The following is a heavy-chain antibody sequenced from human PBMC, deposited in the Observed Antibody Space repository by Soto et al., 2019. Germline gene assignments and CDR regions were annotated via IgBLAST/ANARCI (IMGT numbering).Heavy chain of an antibody. V-gene: IGHV4-39*01. D-gene: IGHD1-7*01. Sequence: SETLSLTCTVSGGSISSSSYYWGWIRQPPGKGLEWIGSIYYSGSTYYNPSLKSRVTISVDTSKNQFSLKLSSVTAADTAVYYCVGITGTTGANAFDIWGQGTMVTVSS. CDR3: VGITGTTGANAFDI. CDR2: IYYSGST. J-gene: IGHJ3*02. CDR1: GGSISSSSYY.